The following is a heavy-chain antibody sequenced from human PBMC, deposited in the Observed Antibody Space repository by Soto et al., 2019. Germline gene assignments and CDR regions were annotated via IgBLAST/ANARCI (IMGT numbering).Heavy chain of an antibody. D-gene: IGHD2-21*02. CDR3: ATQFHHCGGDCYRGPYFGMDV. J-gene: IGHJ6*02. V-gene: IGHV1-2*02. CDR2: INPYTGGT. CDR1: GYTFTGYY. Sequence: QVQLVQSGSEVKEPGASVKVSCKASGYTFTGYYVLWVLQAPGQGPECMGWINPYTGGTNYAQKFQGRVTMTRDTSISTAYMELSKLISDDTAVYYCATQFHHCGGDCYRGPYFGMDVWGQGTTVTVSS.